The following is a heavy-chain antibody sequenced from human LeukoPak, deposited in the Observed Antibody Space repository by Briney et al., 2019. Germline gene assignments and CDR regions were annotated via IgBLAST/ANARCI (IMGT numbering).Heavy chain of an antibody. Sequence: PSETLSLTCAVYGGSFSGYYWSWIRQPPGKGLEWIGEINHSGSTNYNPSLKSRVTISVDTSKNQFSLKLSSVTDADTAVYYCARGQLRFLEWLKFDPWGQGTLVTVSS. CDR1: GGSFSGYY. J-gene: IGHJ5*02. CDR2: INHSGST. CDR3: ARGQLRFLEWLKFDP. V-gene: IGHV4-34*01. D-gene: IGHD3-3*01.